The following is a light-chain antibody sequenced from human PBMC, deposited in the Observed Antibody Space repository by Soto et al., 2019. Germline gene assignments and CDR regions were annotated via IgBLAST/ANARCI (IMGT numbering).Light chain of an antibody. Sequence: EVVMTQSPATLSVSPGERATLSCRASQSVSNNLAWYQQKPGQAPRLLIYGASTRATGVPDRFSGSGSGTDFTLTISRLEPEDFAVYYCQQFGSPLTFGGGTKVDIK. CDR1: QSVSNN. J-gene: IGKJ4*01. V-gene: IGKV3-20*01. CDR2: GAS. CDR3: QQFGSPLT.